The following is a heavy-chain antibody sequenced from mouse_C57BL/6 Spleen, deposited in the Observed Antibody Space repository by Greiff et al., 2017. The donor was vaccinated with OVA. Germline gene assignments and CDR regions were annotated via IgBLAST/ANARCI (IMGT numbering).Heavy chain of an antibody. J-gene: IGHJ4*01. V-gene: IGHV1-69*01. CDR2: IDPSDSYT. CDR3: ARMEYYAMDY. Sequence: QVQLQQSGAELVMPGASVKLSCKASGYTFTSYWMHWVKQRPGQGLEWIGEIDPSDSYTNYNQKFKGKSTLTVDKSSSTAYMQLSSLTSEDSAVYYCARMEYYAMDYWGQGTSVTVSS. CDR1: GYTFTSYW.